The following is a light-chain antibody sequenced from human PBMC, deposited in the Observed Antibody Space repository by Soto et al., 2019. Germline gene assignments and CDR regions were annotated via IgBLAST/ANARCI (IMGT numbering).Light chain of an antibody. Sequence: EIVLTQSPATLSLSPGERATLSCRASQSVSSYLAWYQQKPGQAPRLLIYDASNRATGIPARFSGSGSGTDFTLTISTLEPEDVPVYYCQQRRDWPPLTFGGGTKVEIK. CDR2: DAS. CDR1: QSVSSY. CDR3: QQRRDWPPLT. V-gene: IGKV3-11*01. J-gene: IGKJ4*01.